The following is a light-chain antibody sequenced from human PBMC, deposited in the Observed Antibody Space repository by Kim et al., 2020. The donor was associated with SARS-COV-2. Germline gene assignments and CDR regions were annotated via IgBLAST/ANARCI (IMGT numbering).Light chain of an antibody. CDR1: QSISTH. CDR3: QQYSEYLWT. J-gene: IGKJ1*01. V-gene: IGKV1-5*03. CDR2: KAS. Sequence: DIQMTQSPSILSASVGDRVTISCLASQSISTHLAWYQQRPGKAPNLLIYKASSLQSGVPSRFSGSGSGTEFSLTISSLQPDDFGSYYCQQYSEYLWTFGQGTKVDIK.